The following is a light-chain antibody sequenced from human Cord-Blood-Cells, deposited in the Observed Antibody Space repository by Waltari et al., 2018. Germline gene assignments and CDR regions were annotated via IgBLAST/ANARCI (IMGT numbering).Light chain of an antibody. Sequence: IPMSQSPSSLSASVGDRVTTTCRASQGISHYLAWYQQKPGKVPKLLIYAASTLQSGVPSRFSGSGSGTDFTLTISSLQPEDVATYYCQKYNSAPWTFGQGTKVEIK. V-gene: IGKV1-27*01. CDR3: QKYNSAPWT. CDR1: QGISHY. CDR2: AAS. J-gene: IGKJ1*01.